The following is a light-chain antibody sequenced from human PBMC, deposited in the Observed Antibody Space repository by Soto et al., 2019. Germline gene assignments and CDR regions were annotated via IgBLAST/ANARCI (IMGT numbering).Light chain of an antibody. Sequence: QSVLTQPPSVSAAPGQKVAISRSGSTSNIEKNYVSRYQQLPGTAPKLLIYDNNKRPSGIPDRFSGSKSGTSATLGITGVQTGDEADYYCGTWDSNLSVVVFGGGTKLTVL. CDR3: GTWDSNLSVVV. J-gene: IGLJ2*01. CDR1: TSNIEKNY. V-gene: IGLV1-51*01. CDR2: DNN.